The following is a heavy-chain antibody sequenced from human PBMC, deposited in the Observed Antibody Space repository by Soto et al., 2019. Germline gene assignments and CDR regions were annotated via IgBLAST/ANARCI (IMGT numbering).Heavy chain of an antibody. D-gene: IGHD6-13*01. CDR1: GFTFSTYA. Sequence: GGSLSLSCAASGFTFSTYAMSWVRQAPGKGLEWVSGISGSGGSTYYADSVKGRFTISRDNSKKTLFLQMSSLRAEDTAVYFCAKGGAAAGMGYFDLWGRGTLVTVSS. CDR2: ISGSGGST. J-gene: IGHJ2*01. V-gene: IGHV3-23*01. CDR3: AKGGAAAGMGYFDL.